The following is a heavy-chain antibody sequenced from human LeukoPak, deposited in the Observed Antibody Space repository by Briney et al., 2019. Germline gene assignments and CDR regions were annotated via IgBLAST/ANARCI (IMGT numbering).Heavy chain of an antibody. Sequence: GGSLRLSCAASGFTFRSHGMHWVRQAPGKGLEWAAVISYDGSKKDYADSVKGRFTISRDSSKNTVYLQMNSLRTEDTAFYYCARDLSGSYSVHYWGQGTLVTVSS. J-gene: IGHJ4*02. D-gene: IGHD3-10*01. V-gene: IGHV3-30-3*01. CDR3: ARDLSGSYSVHY. CDR2: ISYDGSKK. CDR1: GFTFRSHG.